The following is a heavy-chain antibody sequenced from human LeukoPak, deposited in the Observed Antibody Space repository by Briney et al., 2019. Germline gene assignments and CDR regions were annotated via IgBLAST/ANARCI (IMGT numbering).Heavy chain of an antibody. CDR3: AHYETVSRASSDY. CDR2: ISSDSAYI. D-gene: IGHD4-17*01. CDR1: GFTFSS. Sequence: GGSLRLSCTASGFTFSSMNWVRQAPGKGLEWVSSISSDSAYISYADLVKGRFTVSRDNAKNSLYLQMNSLRADDTAMYYRAHYETVSRASSDYWGQGILVTVSS. V-gene: IGHV3-21*01. J-gene: IGHJ4*02.